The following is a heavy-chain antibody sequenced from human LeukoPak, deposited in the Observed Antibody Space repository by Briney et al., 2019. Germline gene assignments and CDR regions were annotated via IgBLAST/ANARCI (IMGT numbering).Heavy chain of an antibody. CDR2: IYTGGTT. CDR1: GFTVSSSNY. D-gene: IGHD3-10*01. V-gene: IGHV3-66*01. J-gene: IGHJ6*02. Sequence: GGSLRLSCAASGFTVSSSNYMNWVRQAPGKGLEWVSGIYTGGTTYYTDSVKGRFTISRDNPNNTLYLQMHSLRAEDTAVYFCARYGSGTLGVDYGLDVWGLGTTVTVSS. CDR3: ARYGSGTLGVDYGLDV.